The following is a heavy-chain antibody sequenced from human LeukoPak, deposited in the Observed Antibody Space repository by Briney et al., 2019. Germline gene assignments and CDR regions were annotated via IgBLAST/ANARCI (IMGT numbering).Heavy chain of an antibody. CDR3: ARDQSSSFDY. Sequence: ASVTVSCKAFGYTFTTYYMHWVRQAPGQGLEWMGWINPNSGGTNYAQKFQGRVTMTRDTSISTAYMELSRLISDDTAVYYCARDQSSSFDYWGQGTLVTVSS. J-gene: IGHJ4*02. CDR2: INPNSGGT. V-gene: IGHV1-2*02. D-gene: IGHD6-6*01. CDR1: GYTFTTYY.